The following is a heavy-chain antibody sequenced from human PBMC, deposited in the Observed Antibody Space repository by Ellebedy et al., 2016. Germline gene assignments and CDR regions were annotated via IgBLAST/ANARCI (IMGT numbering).Heavy chain of an antibody. V-gene: IGHV3-43*01. J-gene: IGHJ4*02. D-gene: IGHD2-21*02. Sequence: GGSLRLSXAVSGFTFDEYTMHWVRQAPGKGLEWVSLISWDAAKTDYTDSVKGRFIISKDNTKNSLYLQMNSLRTEDTALYYCVKARGVVTAIGGYFDSWGQGTQVTVSS. CDR2: ISWDAAKT. CDR3: VKARGVVTAIGGYFDS. CDR1: GFTFDEYT.